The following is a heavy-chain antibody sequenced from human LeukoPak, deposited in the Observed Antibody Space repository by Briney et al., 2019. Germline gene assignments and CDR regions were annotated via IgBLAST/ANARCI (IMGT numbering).Heavy chain of an antibody. CDR2: IYYSGST. D-gene: IGHD4-17*01. CDR1: GGSISSGGYY. V-gene: IGHV4-31*03. Sequence: SETLSLTCTVSGGSISSGGYYWSWIRQHPGKGLEWIGYIYYSGSTYYNPSLKSRVTIPVDTSKNQFSLKLSSVTAADTAVYYCARAGVTTYYYGMDVWGQGTTVTVSS. CDR3: ARAGVTTYYYGMDV. J-gene: IGHJ6*02.